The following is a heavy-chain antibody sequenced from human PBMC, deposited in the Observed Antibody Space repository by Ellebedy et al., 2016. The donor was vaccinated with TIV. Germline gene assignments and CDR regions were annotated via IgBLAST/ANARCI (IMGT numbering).Heavy chain of an antibody. Sequence: MPSETLSLTCSVSGDSINIYYWTWIRLSPAKGLEWIGYISDLLSPQYNPSLRGRVTMSVDVSKNQFSLNLNSVTAADTAFYYCARGGGSAMDPHYFDSWGQGTLVTVSS. V-gene: IGHV4-59*12. D-gene: IGHD2-2*01. CDR3: ARGGGSAMDPHYFDS. J-gene: IGHJ4*02. CDR1: GDSINIYY. CDR2: ISDLLSP.